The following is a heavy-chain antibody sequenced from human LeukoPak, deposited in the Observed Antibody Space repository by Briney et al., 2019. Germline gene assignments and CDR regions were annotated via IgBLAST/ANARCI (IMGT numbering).Heavy chain of an antibody. J-gene: IGHJ4*02. CDR1: GYTFTSLD. V-gene: IGHV1-8*02. CDR2: INPNSGNR. Sequence: GASVKVSCKASGYTFTSLDINWVRQATGQGLEWMGWINPNSGNRGYAQQFQGRVTMTRDTSISTAYMELSRLRSDDTAVYYCARGSSVVRSGAFDYWGQGTLVTVSS. CDR3: ARGSSVVRSGAFDY. D-gene: IGHD6-6*01.